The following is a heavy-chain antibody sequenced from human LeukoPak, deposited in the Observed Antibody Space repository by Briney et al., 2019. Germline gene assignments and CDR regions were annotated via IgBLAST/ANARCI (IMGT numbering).Heavy chain of an antibody. CDR3: AKVRVVFNWNYAYYFDS. V-gene: IGHV3-53*05. D-gene: IGHD1-7*01. CDR1: GFTVSSKY. Sequence: GGSLRLSCAASGFTVSSKYMSWVRQPPGKGLEWVSVIYSDVSTYYADSVKGRFTISRDNSKNTLYLQMNSLRAEGTAVYYCAKVRVVFNWNYAYYFDSWGQGTLVTVSS. J-gene: IGHJ4*02. CDR2: IYSDVST.